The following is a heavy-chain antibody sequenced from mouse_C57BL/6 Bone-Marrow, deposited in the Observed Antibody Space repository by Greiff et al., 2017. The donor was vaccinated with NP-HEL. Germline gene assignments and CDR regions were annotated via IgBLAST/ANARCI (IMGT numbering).Heavy chain of an antibody. D-gene: IGHD1-1*02. CDR1: GYTFTSYW. CDR3: ARLYGGYFDV. CDR2: IDPSDSYT. Sequence: QVQLKQPGAELVMPGASVKLSCKASGYTFTSYWMHWVKQRPGQGLEWIGEIDPSDSYTNYNQKFKGKSTLTVDKSSSTAYMQLSSLTSEDSAVYYCARLYGGYFDVWGTGTTVTVSS. V-gene: IGHV1-69*01. J-gene: IGHJ1*03.